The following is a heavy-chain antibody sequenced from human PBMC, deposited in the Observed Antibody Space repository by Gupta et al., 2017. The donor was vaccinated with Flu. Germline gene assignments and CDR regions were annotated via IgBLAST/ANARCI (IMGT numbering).Heavy chain of an antibody. V-gene: IGHV3-48*03. CDR1: GFTFSSYE. Sequence: EVQLVESGGGLVQPGGSLSLSCAASGFTFSSYEMNVVRQAPGKGLEWVSYISSSGSTIYYADSVMSRFTVSRDNAKNSLYLQMNSLRAEDTALYYCARGGSYYSFDYWGQGTLVTVSS. D-gene: IGHD1-26*01. CDR2: ISSSGSTI. J-gene: IGHJ4*02. CDR3: ARGGSYYSFDY.